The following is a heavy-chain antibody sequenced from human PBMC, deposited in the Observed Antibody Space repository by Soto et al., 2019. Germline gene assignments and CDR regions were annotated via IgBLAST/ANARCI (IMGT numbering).Heavy chain of an antibody. Sequence: SETLSLTCTVSGGSISSSIYYWGWIRQPPGKGLEWIGSIYYSGSTYYNPSLKSRVTISVDTSKNQFSLKLSSVTAADTAVYYCARQPAAIRFDPWGQGTLVTVSS. CDR1: GGSISSSIYY. CDR3: ARQPAAIRFDP. V-gene: IGHV4-39*01. CDR2: IYYSGST. J-gene: IGHJ5*02. D-gene: IGHD2-2*01.